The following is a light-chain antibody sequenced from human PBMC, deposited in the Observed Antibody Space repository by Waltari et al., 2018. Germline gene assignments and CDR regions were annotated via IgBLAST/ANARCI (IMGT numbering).Light chain of an antibody. CDR3: QNHERLPAT. CDR2: AAS. Sequence: EIVLTQSPGTLSLSPGERATLSCRARQSIGRYLVWYQQKPGQAPRLLIYAASSRATGIPDRFRGSGSGTDFSITISRLEPEDFAVYYCQNHERLPATFGQGTKVEIK. V-gene: IGKV3-20*01. J-gene: IGKJ1*01. CDR1: QSIGRY.